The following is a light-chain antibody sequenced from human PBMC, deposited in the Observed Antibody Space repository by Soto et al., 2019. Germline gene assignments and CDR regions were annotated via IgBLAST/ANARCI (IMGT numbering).Light chain of an antibody. Sequence: PGERATLSCRASQSVSSSYLAWYQQKPGQAPRLLIYGASSRATGIPDRFSGSGAGTDFTLTISRLEPEDFAVYYCQQYGSSPPYTFGQGTKLEIK. J-gene: IGKJ2*01. CDR1: QSVSSSY. V-gene: IGKV3-20*01. CDR2: GAS. CDR3: QQYGSSPPYT.